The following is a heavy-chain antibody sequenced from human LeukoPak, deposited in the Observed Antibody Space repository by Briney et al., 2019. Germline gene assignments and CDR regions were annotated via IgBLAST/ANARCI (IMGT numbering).Heavy chain of an antibody. CDR3: ARVDGSGSYLESNDAFDI. Sequence: PSKTLSLTCTVSGGSISSYYWSWIRQPPGKGLEWIGYIYYSGSTSYNPSLKSRVTISVDTSKNQFSLKLSSVTAADTAVYYCARVDGSGSYLESNDAFDIWGQGTMVTVSS. V-gene: IGHV4-59*01. J-gene: IGHJ3*02. CDR2: IYYSGST. CDR1: GGSISSYY. D-gene: IGHD3-10*01.